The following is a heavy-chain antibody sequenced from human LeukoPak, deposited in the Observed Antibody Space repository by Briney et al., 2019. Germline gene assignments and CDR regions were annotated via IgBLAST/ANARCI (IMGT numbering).Heavy chain of an antibody. J-gene: IGHJ4*02. D-gene: IGHD5-12*01. CDR3: ASGSRRFDY. V-gene: IGHV3-48*01. CDR2: ISSSSTNI. CDR1: GFTFSSYS. Sequence: GGSLRLSCAASGFTFSSYSMNWVRQAPGKGLEWISYISSSSTNIYYADSVKGRFTISRDNAKNSLCLQMNSLRAEDTAVYYCASGSRRFDYWGQGTLVTVSS.